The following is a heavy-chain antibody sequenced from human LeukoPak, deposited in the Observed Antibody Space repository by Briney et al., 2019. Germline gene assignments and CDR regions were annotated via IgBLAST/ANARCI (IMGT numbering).Heavy chain of an antibody. D-gene: IGHD5-12*01. CDR3: ARARGGYMAY. J-gene: IGHJ4*02. CDR1: GYTFTSYD. Sequence: ASVKVSFKASGYTFTSYDINWVRQAPGQRREWMGWISTSTGNRTYAPALAGRFLFSLDTSVNTAYLQINSLQPDDTAISYCARARGGYMAYWGQGTLLTVSS. CDR2: ISTSTGNR. V-gene: IGHV7-4-1*02.